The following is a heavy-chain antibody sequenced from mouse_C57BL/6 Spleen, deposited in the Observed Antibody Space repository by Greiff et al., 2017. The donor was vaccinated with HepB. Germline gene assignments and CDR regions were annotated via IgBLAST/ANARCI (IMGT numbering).Heavy chain of an antibody. J-gene: IGHJ4*01. Sequence: EVQRVESGEGLVKPGGSLKLSCAASGFTFSSYAMSWVRQTPEKRLEWVAYISSGGDYIYYADTVKGRFTISRDNARNTLYLQMSSLKSEDTAMYYCTRDDGYYPCYAMDYWGQGTSVTVSS. CDR2: ISSGGDYI. CDR1: GFTFSSYA. D-gene: IGHD2-3*01. CDR3: TRDDGYYPCYAMDY. V-gene: IGHV5-9-1*02.